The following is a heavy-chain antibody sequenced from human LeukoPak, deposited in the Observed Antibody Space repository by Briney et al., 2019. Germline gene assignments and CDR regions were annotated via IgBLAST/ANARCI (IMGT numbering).Heavy chain of an antibody. Sequence: SGPTLVKPTQTLTLTCSFSGFSLSTNEVGVGWIRQPPGKALDWLAVIYWDDVKRDRPSLRSRLTVTKDTSKNQVVLTMTNVDPVDTATYYCAHAYTPSGTWGYFDYWGQGTLVTVSS. CDR2: IYWDDVK. CDR3: AHAYTPSGTWGYFDY. V-gene: IGHV2-5*02. J-gene: IGHJ4*02. CDR1: GFSLSTNEVG. D-gene: IGHD1-1*01.